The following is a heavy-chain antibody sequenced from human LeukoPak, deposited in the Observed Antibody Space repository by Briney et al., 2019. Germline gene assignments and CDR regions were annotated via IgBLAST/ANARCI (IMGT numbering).Heavy chain of an antibody. CDR1: GFTFSDFY. Sequence: PGGSLRLSCAASGFTFSDFYMTWIRQAPGKGLEWVSYISYIGNTIYYADSVKGRFTISRDNAKNSLYLQMNSLRVEDTAVYYCARTYGGYSDYWGQGTLVTVSS. V-gene: IGHV3-11*01. D-gene: IGHD4-23*01. J-gene: IGHJ4*02. CDR2: ISYIGNTI. CDR3: ARTYGGYSDY.